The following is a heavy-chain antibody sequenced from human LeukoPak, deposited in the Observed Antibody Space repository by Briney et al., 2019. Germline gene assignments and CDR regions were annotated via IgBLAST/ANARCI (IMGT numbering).Heavy chain of an antibody. CDR3: ASRTTIVGANAFDI. D-gene: IGHD1-26*01. J-gene: IGHJ3*02. CDR2: INPNSGGT. V-gene: IGHV1-2*02. Sequence: ASVKVSCKASGYTFTGYYMHWVRQAPGQGLEWMGWINPNSGGTNYAQKFQGRVTMTRDTSISTAYMELSRLRSDDTAVYYCASRTTIVGANAFDIWGQGTMVTVSS. CDR1: GYTFTGYY.